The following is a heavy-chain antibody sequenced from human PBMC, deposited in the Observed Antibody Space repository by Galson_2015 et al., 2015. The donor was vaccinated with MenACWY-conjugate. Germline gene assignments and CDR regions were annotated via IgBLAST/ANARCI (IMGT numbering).Heavy chain of an antibody. CDR3: ATSGPEMAKFDWHG. Sequence: SLRLSCAASGFTFANAWMTWVRQAPGEGLEWVGHIKSKTYGGTTDYAAPVKGRFTISRDDSKNTLYLQLNGLKTEDTAVYYCATSGPEMAKFDWHGWGQGTLVTVSS. V-gene: IGHV3-15*01. CDR1: GFTFANAW. CDR2: IKSKTYGGTT. J-gene: IGHJ4*02. D-gene: IGHD3-9*01.